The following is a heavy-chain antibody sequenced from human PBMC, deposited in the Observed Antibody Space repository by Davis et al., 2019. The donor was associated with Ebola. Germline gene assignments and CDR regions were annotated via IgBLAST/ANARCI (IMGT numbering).Heavy chain of an antibody. V-gene: IGHV4-34*01. CDR1: GGSFSGYY. CDR2: IYYSGST. J-gene: IGHJ6*02. Sequence: MPSETLSLTCAVYGGSFSGYYWSWIRQPPGKGLEWIGSIYYSGSTYYNPSLKSRVTISVDTSKNQFSLKLSSVTAADMAVYYCARRGRARGMDVWGQGTTVTVSS. CDR3: ARRGRARGMDV. D-gene: IGHD3-16*01.